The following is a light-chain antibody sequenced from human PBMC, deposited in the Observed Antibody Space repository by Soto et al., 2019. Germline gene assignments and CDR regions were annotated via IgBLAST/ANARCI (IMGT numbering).Light chain of an antibody. CDR2: DAS. V-gene: IGKV1-5*01. J-gene: IGKJ1*01. CDR3: QQYNSYSQT. Sequence: DIQMTQSPSTLSASVGDRVTITCRASQSVGRSLAWYLQQPGKAPKLLIYDASGLESGVPSRFSGSGSGTEFTLTISSLQPDDFATYYCQQYNSYSQTFGQGTKVDIK. CDR1: QSVGRS.